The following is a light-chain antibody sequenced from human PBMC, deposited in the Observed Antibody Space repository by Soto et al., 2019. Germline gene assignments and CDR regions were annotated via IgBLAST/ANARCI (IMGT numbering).Light chain of an antibody. CDR3: SSYTSKSSLI. CDR1: SSDVGSYNL. CDR2: EGN. V-gene: IGLV2-14*02. J-gene: IGLJ2*01. Sequence: QSALTQPASVSGSPGQSITISCTGTSSDVGSYNLVSWYQQHPGKAPKLMIYEGNKRPSGVSNHFSGSRSGNTASLTISGLQAEDEADYYCSSYTSKSSLIFGGGTQLTVL.